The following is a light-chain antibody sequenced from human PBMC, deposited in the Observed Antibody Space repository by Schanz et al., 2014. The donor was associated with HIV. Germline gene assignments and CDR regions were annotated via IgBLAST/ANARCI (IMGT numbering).Light chain of an antibody. CDR1: QGIASY. V-gene: IGKV1-39*01. CDR3: QQCYTTPWT. Sequence: DIQMTQSPSSLSASVGDRVTITCRASQGIASYLNWYQQRPKEPPKLLIFGASNLESGVPSRFSGSGSGTDFTLTISSLQPEDFTTYFCQQCYTTPWTFGQGTKVEIK. CDR2: GAS. J-gene: IGKJ1*01.